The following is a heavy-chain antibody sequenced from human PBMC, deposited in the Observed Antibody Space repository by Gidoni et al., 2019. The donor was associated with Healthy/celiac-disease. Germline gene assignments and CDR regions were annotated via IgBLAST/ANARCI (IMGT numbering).Heavy chain of an antibody. CDR2: IYYSGST. V-gene: IGHV4-59*08. J-gene: IGHJ6*02. D-gene: IGHD6-6*01. Sequence: QVQLQESGPGLVKPSETLSLTCTVSGGSISSYYWSWIRQPPGKGLEWIGYIYYSGSTNYNPSLKSRVTISVDTSKNQFSLKLSSVTAADTAVYYCAGLGTGSSSRYYYYYGMDVWGQGTTVTVSS. CDR1: GGSISSYY. CDR3: AGLGTGSSSRYYYYYGMDV.